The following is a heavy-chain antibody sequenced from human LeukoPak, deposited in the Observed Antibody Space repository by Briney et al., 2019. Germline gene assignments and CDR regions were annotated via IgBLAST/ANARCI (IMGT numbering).Heavy chain of an antibody. Sequence: GGSLRLSCAASGFNFSSYSMNWVRQAPGKALEWVSSISSSSSYIYYADSVKGRFTISRDNAKNSLYLQMNSLRAEDTAVYYCAREQLELLYDAFDIWGQGTMVTVSS. CDR1: GFNFSSYS. CDR3: AREQLELLYDAFDI. CDR2: ISSSSSYI. J-gene: IGHJ3*02. D-gene: IGHD1-7*01. V-gene: IGHV3-21*01.